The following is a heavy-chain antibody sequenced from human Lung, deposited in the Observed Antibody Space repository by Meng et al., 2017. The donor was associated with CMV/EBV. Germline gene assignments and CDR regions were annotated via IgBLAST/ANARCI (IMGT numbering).Heavy chain of an antibody. CDR2: INPKNGDP. D-gene: IGHD1-26*01. J-gene: IGHJ4*02. V-gene: IGHV1-2*06. Sequence: SXXVSXXTSGFNFYGFYIHWVRRAPGQGLEWMGRINPKNGDPKYAQRFEGRVSMTTDTSITTVYMELRSLRSDDTAFYYCTRRPLGSTRPFDYWCQGTLVTVSS. CDR1: GFNFYGFY. CDR3: TRRPLGSTRPFDY.